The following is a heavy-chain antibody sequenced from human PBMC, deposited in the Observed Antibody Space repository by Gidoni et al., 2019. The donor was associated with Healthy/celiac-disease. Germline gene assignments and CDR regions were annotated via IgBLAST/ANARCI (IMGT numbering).Heavy chain of an antibody. J-gene: IGHJ4*02. V-gene: IGHV3-23*01. CDR2: ISGSGGST. Sequence: EVQLLESGGGLVQPGGSLRLSCAASGFTFSSYAMSWVRQAPGKGLEWVSAISGSGGSTYYADSVKGRFTISRDNSKNTLYLQMNSLRAEDTAVYYCAKDPITIFGVVMGYFDYWGQGTLVTVSS. CDR1: GFTFSSYA. CDR3: AKDPITIFGVVMGYFDY. D-gene: IGHD3-3*01.